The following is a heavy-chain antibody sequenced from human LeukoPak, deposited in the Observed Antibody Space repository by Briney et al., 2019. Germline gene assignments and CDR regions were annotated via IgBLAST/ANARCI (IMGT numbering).Heavy chain of an antibody. CDR3: ARWNSGSYYDY. D-gene: IGHD1-26*01. CDR1: GGSISSYY. J-gene: IGHJ4*02. V-gene: IGHV4-59*08. Sequence: SETLSLTCIVSGGSISSYYWSWIRQPPGKGLEWIGYIYYSGSTNYNPSLKSRVTISVDTSKNQFSLKLSSVTAADAAVYYCARWNSGSYYDYWGQGTLVTVSS. CDR2: IYYSGST.